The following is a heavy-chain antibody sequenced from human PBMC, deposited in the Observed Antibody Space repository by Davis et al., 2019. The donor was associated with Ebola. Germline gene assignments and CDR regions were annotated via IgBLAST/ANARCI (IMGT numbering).Heavy chain of an antibody. D-gene: IGHD3-10*01. CDR1: GGSFSGYY. CDR2: INHSGST. CDR3: ARGYYGGWFDP. Sequence: SETLSLTCAVYGGSFSGYYWSWIRQPPGKGLEWIGEINHSGSTNYNPSLKSRVTISVDTSKNQFSLKLSSVTAADTAVYYCARGYYGGWFDPWGQGTQVTVSS. V-gene: IGHV4-34*01. J-gene: IGHJ5*02.